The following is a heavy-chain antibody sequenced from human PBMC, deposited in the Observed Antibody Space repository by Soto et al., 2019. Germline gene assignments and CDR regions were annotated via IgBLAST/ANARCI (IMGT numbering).Heavy chain of an antibody. CDR1: GFTFSSYS. D-gene: IGHD3-3*01. CDR3: ARGWLPIFGAVIPYFDY. CDR2: ISSSSSYI. J-gene: IGHJ4*02. V-gene: IGHV3-21*01. Sequence: EVQLVESGGGLVKPGGSLRLSCAASGFTFSSYSMNWVRQAPGKGLEWVSSISSSSSYIYYADSVKGRFTISRDNAKNSLYLQMNSLRAEDTAVYYCARGWLPIFGAVIPYFDYWGQGTLVTVSS.